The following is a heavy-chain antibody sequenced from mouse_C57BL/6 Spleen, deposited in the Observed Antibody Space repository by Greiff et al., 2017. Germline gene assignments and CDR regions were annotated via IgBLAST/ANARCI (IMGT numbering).Heavy chain of an antibody. D-gene: IGHD3-3*01. V-gene: IGHV1-26*01. CDR2: INPNNGGP. CDR1: GYTFTDYY. Sequence: EVQLQQSGPELVKPGASVKISCTASGYTFTDYYMNWVKQSPGHSLELIGDINPNNGGPSYNQKFTGPAPLTVDKSSSTAYMGLRSLTSEDCADYYCGREGDWNVGGFAYWGQGTLVTVSA. J-gene: IGHJ3*01. CDR3: GREGDWNVGGFAY.